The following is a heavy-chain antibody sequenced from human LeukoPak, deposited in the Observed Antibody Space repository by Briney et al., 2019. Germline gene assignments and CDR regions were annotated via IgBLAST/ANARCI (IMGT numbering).Heavy chain of an antibody. CDR3: AKDISCGSGSYYLYGMDV. D-gene: IGHD3-10*01. CDR2: ISGSGGST. Sequence: GGSLRLSCAASGFTFSSYAMSWVRQAPGKGLEWVSAISGSGGSTYYADSVKGRFTISRDNSKNTLYLQMNSLRAEDTAVYYCAKDISCGSGSYYLYGMDVWGQGTTVTVSS. CDR1: GFTFSSYA. J-gene: IGHJ6*02. V-gene: IGHV3-23*01.